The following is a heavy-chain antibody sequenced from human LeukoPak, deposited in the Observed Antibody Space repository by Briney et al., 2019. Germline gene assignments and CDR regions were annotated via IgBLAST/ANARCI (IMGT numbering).Heavy chain of an antibody. D-gene: IGHD6-13*01. CDR3: ARGASSWYGGPTYYFDY. CDR1: GFTFSSYW. Sequence: GGSLRLSCTASGFTFSSYWMSWVRQAPGKGLEWVANIKQDGSEKYYVDSVKGRFTISRDNAKNSLYLQMNSLRAEDTAVYYCARGASSWYGGPTYYFDYWGQGTLVTVSS. V-gene: IGHV3-7*01. CDR2: IKQDGSEK. J-gene: IGHJ4*02.